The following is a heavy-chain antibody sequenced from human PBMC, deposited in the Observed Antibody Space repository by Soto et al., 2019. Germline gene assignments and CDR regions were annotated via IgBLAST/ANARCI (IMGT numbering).Heavy chain of an antibody. D-gene: IGHD6-19*01. CDR2: IYYSGST. CDR1: GGPISSYY. Sequence: QVQLQESGPGLVKPSETLSLNCTVSGGPISSYYWSWIRQSPGKGLEWIGYIYYSGSTNYNPSLKSRVTISVDTSKKPFSLELSSVTAADTAVYYCARGSSGWPPRLDCWGQGTLVTVSS. J-gene: IGHJ4*02. CDR3: ARGSSGWPPRLDC. V-gene: IGHV4-59*01.